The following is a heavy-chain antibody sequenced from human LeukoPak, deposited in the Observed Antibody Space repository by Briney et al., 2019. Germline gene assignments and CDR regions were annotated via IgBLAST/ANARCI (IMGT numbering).Heavy chain of an antibody. Sequence: GASVKVSCKASGYTFTGYYMHWVRQAPGQGLEWMGWINPNSGGTNYAQKFQGRVTMTRDTSISTAYMELSRLRSDDTAVYYCGRVYGYYYAEYFQHWGQGTLVTVSS. CDR3: GRVYGYYYAEYFQH. CDR1: GYTFTGYY. CDR2: INPNSGGT. D-gene: IGHD3-22*01. V-gene: IGHV1-2*02. J-gene: IGHJ1*01.